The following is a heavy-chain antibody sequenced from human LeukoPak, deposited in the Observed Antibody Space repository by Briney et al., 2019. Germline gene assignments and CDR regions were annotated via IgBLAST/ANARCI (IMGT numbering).Heavy chain of an antibody. J-gene: IGHJ6*02. CDR1: GGFITSRSYY. CDR2: IYYSGST. Sequence: PSETLSLTCSVSGGFITSRSYYWGWIRQPPGKGLEWIANIYYSGSTYYNPSLKSRVTISVDTSKNQVSLRLSSVTAADTAVYYCARQITVTGRHSSYFYGMDIWGQGTTVTVSS. V-gene: IGHV4-39*01. CDR3: ARQITVTGRHSSYFYGMDI. D-gene: IGHD6-19*01.